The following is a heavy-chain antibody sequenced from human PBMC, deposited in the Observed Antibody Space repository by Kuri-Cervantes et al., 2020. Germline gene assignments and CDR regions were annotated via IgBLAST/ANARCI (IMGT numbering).Heavy chain of an antibody. CDR2: IYSGNT. Sequence: SETLSLTCAVSGVSISNYFWSWIRQPPGKGLEWIGYIYSGNTNCNPSLKSRVTISVDTSKNQFFLKLSLVTAADTAVYYCAREFGSYRELDYWGRGTLVTVSS. CDR3: AREFGSYRELDY. J-gene: IGHJ4*01. CDR1: GVSISNYF. V-gene: IGHV4-59*12. D-gene: IGHD1-26*01.